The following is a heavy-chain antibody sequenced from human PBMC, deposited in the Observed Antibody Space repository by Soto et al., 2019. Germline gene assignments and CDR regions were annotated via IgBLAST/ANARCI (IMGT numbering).Heavy chain of an antibody. CDR1: GFSIATSGVG. CDR2: AYWDDDN. J-gene: IGHJ4*02. Sequence: QITLKESGPTLVKPTQTLTLTCTFSGFSIATSGVGVGWIRQPPGKALEWLAFAYWDDDNRYNPSLNSRLTVAKDTSKTLVVLLMTNMDPLDTATYYCAHRRGGYNWDDGYFDYWGQGALVTVSS. D-gene: IGHD1-20*01. V-gene: IGHV2-5*02. CDR3: AHRRGGYNWDDGYFDY.